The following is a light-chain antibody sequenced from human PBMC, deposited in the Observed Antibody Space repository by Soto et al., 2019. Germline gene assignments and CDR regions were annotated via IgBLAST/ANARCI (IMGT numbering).Light chain of an antibody. CDR3: SSYAATSTLV. J-gene: IGLJ3*02. CDR1: SSDIGTYNF. Sequence: QSVLTQPASVSGSPGQSITMSCTGSSSDIGTYNFVSWYQQHAGKAPRLILYEVSNRPSGVSSRFSGSKSGSSASLTISGLQPEDEAHYFCSSYAATSTLVFGGGTKLTVL. CDR2: EVS. V-gene: IGLV2-14*01.